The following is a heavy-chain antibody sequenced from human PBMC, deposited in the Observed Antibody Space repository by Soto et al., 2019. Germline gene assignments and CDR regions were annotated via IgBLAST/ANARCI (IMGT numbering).Heavy chain of an antibody. Sequence: SETLSLTCTVSGGSVRSDYYYWSWIRQPPGKGPEWIGCIYHSGSTYYNPSLKSRVTISVDRSKNQFSLKLSSVTAADTAVYYCAREGSITGTLYAFDIWGQGTMVTVSS. CDR3: AREGSITGTLYAFDI. D-gene: IGHD1-7*01. V-gene: IGHV4-61*01. CDR2: IYHSGST. CDR1: GGSVRSDYYY. J-gene: IGHJ3*02.